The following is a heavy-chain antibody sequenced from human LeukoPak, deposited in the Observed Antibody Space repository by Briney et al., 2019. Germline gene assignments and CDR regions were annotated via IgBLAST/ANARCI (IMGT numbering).Heavy chain of an antibody. J-gene: IGHJ4*02. V-gene: IGHV5-10-1*01. D-gene: IGHD2-15*01. CDR1: GYSFTSYW. CDR3: ARLVCSGGSCFYSY. Sequence: GESLKISCKGSGYSFTSYWISWVRQMPGKGVGWVGRIDPSDSYTNYSQSFQGHVTISADKSIRTAYPQWSSLKASDTAMYYCARLVCSGGSCFYSYWGQGTLVTVSS. CDR2: IDPSDSYT.